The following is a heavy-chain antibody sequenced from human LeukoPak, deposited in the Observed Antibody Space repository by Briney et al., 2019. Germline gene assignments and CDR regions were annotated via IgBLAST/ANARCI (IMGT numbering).Heavy chain of an antibody. J-gene: IGHJ4*02. CDR2: ISSSSSYI. CDR1: GFTFSSYS. D-gene: IGHD2-21*02. V-gene: IGHV3-21*01. CDR3: AKDIPGGGDDY. Sequence: GGSLRLSCAASGFTFSSYSMNWVRQAPGKGLEWVSSISSSSSYIYYADSVKGRFTISRDNAKSPVYLQLNSLRADDTAIYYCAKDIPGGGDDYWGQGTLVTVSS.